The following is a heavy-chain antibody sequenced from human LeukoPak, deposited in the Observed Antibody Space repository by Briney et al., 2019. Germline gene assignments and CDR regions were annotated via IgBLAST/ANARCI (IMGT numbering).Heavy chain of an antibody. CDR2: IYYSGST. CDR1: GGSISSSSYY. J-gene: IGHJ4*02. Sequence: NPSETLSLTCTVSGGSISSSSYYWGWIRQPPGKGLEWIGSIYYSGSTYYNPSLKSRVTISVDTSKNQFSLKLSSVTAADTAVYYCARDSLTPYYYGSGSSHVGAHWGQGTLVTVSS. CDR3: ARDSLTPYYYGSGSSHVGAH. V-gene: IGHV4-39*07. D-gene: IGHD3-10*01.